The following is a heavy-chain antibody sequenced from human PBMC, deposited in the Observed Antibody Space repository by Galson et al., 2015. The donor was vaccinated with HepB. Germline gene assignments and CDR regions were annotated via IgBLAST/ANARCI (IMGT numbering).Heavy chain of an antibody. D-gene: IGHD3-16*02. CDR1: GGTLSSYA. CDR3: ARLRGVWGSFRYENDY. Sequence: SVKVSCKASGGTLSSYAISWVRQAPGQGLEWMGGIILMFGTTNYAQKFQGRVTISADKLTNTAYMDLRSLRFEDTAVYYCARLRGVWGSFRYENDYWAQGTLVTVSS. V-gene: IGHV1-69*06. CDR2: IILMFGTT. J-gene: IGHJ4*02.